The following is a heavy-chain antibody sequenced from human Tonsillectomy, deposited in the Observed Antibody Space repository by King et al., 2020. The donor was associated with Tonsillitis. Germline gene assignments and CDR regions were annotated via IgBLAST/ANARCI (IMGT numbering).Heavy chain of an antibody. J-gene: IGHJ3*01. CDR2: INPNSGGT. Sequence: QLVQSGAEVKKPGASVKVSCKASGYTFTGYYIHWVRQAPGQGLEWMGWINPNSGGTNYAQKFQGRVTMTRDTSISTAYMELSRLRSDDTAVYYWAREDPKMADAFDLWGQGTMVTVST. CDR1: GYTFTGYY. V-gene: IGHV1-2*02. CDR3: AREDPKMADAFDL. D-gene: IGHD2-8*01.